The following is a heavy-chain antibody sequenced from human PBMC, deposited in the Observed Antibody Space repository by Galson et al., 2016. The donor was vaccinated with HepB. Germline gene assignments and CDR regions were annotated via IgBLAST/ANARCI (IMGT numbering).Heavy chain of an antibody. J-gene: IGHJ4*02. CDR1: GGTFNNYA. CDR3: ATTYYDSGRRRWNYFDS. Sequence: SVKVSCKASGGTFNNYAINWVRQAPGQGLEWMGTIINVFGIPTYAQKFQGRVTITADKSTRTAYMELRSLRSEDTAVFYCATTYYDSGRRRWNYFDSWGQGTLVTVSS. CDR2: IINVFGIP. V-gene: IGHV1-69*04. D-gene: IGHD3-10*01.